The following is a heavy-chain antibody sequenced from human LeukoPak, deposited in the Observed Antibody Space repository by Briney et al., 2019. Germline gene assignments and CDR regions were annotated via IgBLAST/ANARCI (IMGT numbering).Heavy chain of an antibody. V-gene: IGHV1-69*04. CDR2: IIPIPGIA. J-gene: IGHJ5*02. D-gene: IGHD3-22*01. CDR1: GGTFSSYA. Sequence: ASVKVSCKASGGTFSSYAISWVRQAPGQGLEWMGRIIPIPGIANYAQKFQGRVTITADKSTSTAYMELSSLRSEDTAVYYCAREDYYDSSGYYRSWGQGTLVTVSS. CDR3: AREDYYDSSGYYRS.